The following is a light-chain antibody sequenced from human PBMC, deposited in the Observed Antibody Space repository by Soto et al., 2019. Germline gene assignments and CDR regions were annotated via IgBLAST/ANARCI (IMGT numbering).Light chain of an antibody. CDR3: GTWDSSLSVYV. CDR2: DNN. CDR1: SSNIGNNY. Sequence: QSVLTQPPSVSAAPGQKVTISCSGSSSNIGNNYVSWNQQLPGTAPKLLIYDNNKRPSGIPDRFSGSKSGTSATLGITGLQTGDEADYYCGTWDSSLSVYVFGTGTKLTVL. V-gene: IGLV1-51*01. J-gene: IGLJ1*01.